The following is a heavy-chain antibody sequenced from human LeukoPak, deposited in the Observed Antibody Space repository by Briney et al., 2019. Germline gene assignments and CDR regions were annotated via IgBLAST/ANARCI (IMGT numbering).Heavy chain of an antibody. CDR2: ISDDGSDK. V-gene: IGHV3-30*03. CDR1: GFSLNSYG. D-gene: IGHD5-24*01. CDR3: ARDPEEMATPIDY. J-gene: IGHJ4*02. Sequence: PGGSLRLSCGGSGFSLNSYGIHWVRQAPGKGLEWLAAISDDGSDKYYSDSVRGRFTISRDNSKNTVYLEVNSLRAEDTAVYYCARDPEEMATPIDYWGQGTLVTVSS.